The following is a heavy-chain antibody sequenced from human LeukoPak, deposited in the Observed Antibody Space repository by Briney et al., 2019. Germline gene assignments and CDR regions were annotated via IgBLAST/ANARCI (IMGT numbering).Heavy chain of an antibody. D-gene: IGHD3-22*01. CDR3: ARAPSEIGGYYPEYFRH. V-gene: IGHV3-74*01. Sequence: GGSLTLSCAASGFTLSSYWMHWIRQAPGKGLVWISRIKSDGRTNYADSVKSRFTISRDNAKNTVSLQMNSLRAEDTGVYYCARAPSEIGGYYPEYFRHWGQGTLVIVSS. J-gene: IGHJ1*01. CDR1: GFTLSSYW. CDR2: IKSDGRT.